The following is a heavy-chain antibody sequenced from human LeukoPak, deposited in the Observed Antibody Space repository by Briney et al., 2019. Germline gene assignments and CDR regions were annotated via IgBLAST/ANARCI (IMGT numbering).Heavy chain of an antibody. CDR2: INPSNGNT. D-gene: IGHD1-1*01. CDR1: GYTFTYHY. J-gene: IGHJ4*02. CDR3: ARESDVGKDFDC. V-gene: IGHV1-46*01. Sequence: ASVKVSCKASGYTFTYHYIHLVRQAPGQGLEWMGIINPSNGNTNYAQRFQGRVTMTRDTSTNTVYMELGRLGSEDTAVYYCARESDVGKDFDCWGQGTLVTVSS.